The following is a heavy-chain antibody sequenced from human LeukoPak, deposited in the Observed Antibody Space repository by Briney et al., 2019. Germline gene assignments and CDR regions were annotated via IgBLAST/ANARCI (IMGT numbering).Heavy chain of an antibody. Sequence: ASVKVSCKASGYTFTGYYMHWVRQAPGQGLEWMVWINPNSGGTNYAQKFQGRVTMTRDTSISTAYMELSRLRSDDTAVYYCARAALESYYYGSGSYYNVWGQGTLVTVSS. V-gene: IGHV1-2*02. CDR1: GYTFTGYY. D-gene: IGHD3-10*01. CDR3: ARAALESYYYGSGSYYNV. CDR2: INPNSGGT. J-gene: IGHJ4*02.